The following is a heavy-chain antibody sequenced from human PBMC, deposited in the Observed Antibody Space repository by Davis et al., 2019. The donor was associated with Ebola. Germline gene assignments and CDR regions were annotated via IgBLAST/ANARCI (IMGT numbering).Heavy chain of an antibody. CDR1: GFSFSSYG. J-gene: IGHJ4*02. CDR3: TRDVQV. V-gene: IGHV3-33*01. Sequence: PGGSLRLSCAASGFSFSSYGMHWVRQAPGKGLEWVAVIWYDGTKRYYAESVKGRFTISRDNNTLFLQMDSLRVEDTAVYYCTRDVQVWGQGTLVTVSS. CDR2: IWYDGTKR. D-gene: IGHD3-10*02.